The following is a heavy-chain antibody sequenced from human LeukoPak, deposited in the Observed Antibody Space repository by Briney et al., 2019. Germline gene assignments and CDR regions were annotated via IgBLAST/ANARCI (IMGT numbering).Heavy chain of an antibody. D-gene: IGHD3-16*01. J-gene: IGHJ4*02. V-gene: IGHV4-4*02. CDR2: IYHRGST. CDR3: ARGITGELDYFDY. CDR1: GGSISSSNW. Sequence: PSETLSLTCAVSGGSISSSNWWSWVRQPPGQGLERIGEIYHRGSTNYNPSLKSRVTISVDTSKNQFSLKLSSVTAADTAVYYCARGITGELDYFDYWGQGTLVTVSS.